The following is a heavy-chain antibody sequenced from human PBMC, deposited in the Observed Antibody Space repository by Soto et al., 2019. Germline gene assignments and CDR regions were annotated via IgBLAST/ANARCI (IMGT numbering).Heavy chain of an antibody. Sequence: QVQLQESGPGLVKPSGTLSLTCAVSGGSISSSNWWSWVRQPPGKGLEWIGEIYHVGSTNYNPSLQSRVTISVDKSKNHFSLKLTSVTAADTAVYYCATNYYDTTGLSPDAFDIWGQGTMVTVSS. D-gene: IGHD3-22*01. CDR2: IYHVGST. CDR1: GGSISSSNW. CDR3: ATNYYDTTGLSPDAFDI. J-gene: IGHJ3*02. V-gene: IGHV4-4*02.